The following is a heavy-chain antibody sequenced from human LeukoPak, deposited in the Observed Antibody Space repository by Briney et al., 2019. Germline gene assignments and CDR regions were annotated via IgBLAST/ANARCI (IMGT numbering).Heavy chain of an antibody. J-gene: IGHJ4*02. CDR1: GFTFSSYS. V-gene: IGHV3-21*01. D-gene: IGHD2-8*01. Sequence: GGSLRLSCAASGFTFSSYSMNWVRQAPGKGLEWVSSISSSSSYIYYPDSVNGPFTISRDNAKNSLYLQMNSLRAEDTAVYYCASQLMVADYWGQGTLVTVSS. CDR2: ISSSSSYI. CDR3: ASQLMVADY.